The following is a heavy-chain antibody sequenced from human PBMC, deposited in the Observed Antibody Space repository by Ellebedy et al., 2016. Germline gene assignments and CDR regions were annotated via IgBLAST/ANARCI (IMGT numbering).Heavy chain of an antibody. CDR2: INPVSGAT. CDR1: GDTFTKYP. D-gene: IGHD7-27*01. J-gene: IGHJ3*01. Sequence: ASVKVSCKASGDTFTKYPVHWVRQAPGQGLEYMGGINPVSGATYVSQKFQGRITFTEDTSASTAYLDLGSLRSEDTALYYCAVSWGNGAFDAWGQGTMVSVSS. CDR3: AVSWGNGAFDA. V-gene: IGHV1-3*01.